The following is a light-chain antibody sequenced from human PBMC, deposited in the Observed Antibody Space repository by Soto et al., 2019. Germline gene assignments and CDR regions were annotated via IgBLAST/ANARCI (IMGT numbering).Light chain of an antibody. CDR2: QVS. V-gene: IGLV2-14*01. J-gene: IGLJ2*01. CDR3: CSYTSSSTPVV. Sequence: QSALTQPASVSGSPGQSITISCTGSSRDVGGSNYVSWYQQAPGKAPKLMIYQVSNRPSGISNRFSGSKSGNTASLTISGLQAEDEAEYYCCSYTSSSTPVVFGGGTKLTVL. CDR1: SRDVGGSNY.